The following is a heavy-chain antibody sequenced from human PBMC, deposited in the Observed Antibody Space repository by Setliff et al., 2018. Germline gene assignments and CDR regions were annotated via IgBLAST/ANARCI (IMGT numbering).Heavy chain of an antibody. D-gene: IGHD2-8*02. J-gene: IGHJ4*02. CDR3: TVYNTGSSKDHY. CDR2: IYYSGST. V-gene: IGHV4-59*12. CDR1: GGSISSYY. Sequence: PSETLSLTCTVSGGSISSYYWNWIRQPPGKGLEWIGYIYYSGSTNYNPSLKSRVTISVNTSKNQFSLKLSSVTAADTALYYCTVYNTGSSKDHYWGQGTLVTV.